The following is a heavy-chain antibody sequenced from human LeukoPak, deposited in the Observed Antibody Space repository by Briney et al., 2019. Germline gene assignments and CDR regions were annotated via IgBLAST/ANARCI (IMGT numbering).Heavy chain of an antibody. CDR2: INPSGGST. CDR3: ARSWLGYSSSWYKANWFDP. CDR1: GYTFTSYY. D-gene: IGHD6-13*01. Sequence: GASVKVSCKTSGYTFTSYYMHWMRQAPGQGFEWVGMINPSGGSTSYAQKFQGRVTMTRDTSTSTVYMELSSLRSEDTAVYYCARSWLGYSSSWYKANWFDPWGQGTLVTVSS. V-gene: IGHV1-46*01. J-gene: IGHJ5*02.